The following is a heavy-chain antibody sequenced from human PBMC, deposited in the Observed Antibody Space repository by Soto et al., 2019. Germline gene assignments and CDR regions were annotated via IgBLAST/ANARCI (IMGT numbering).Heavy chain of an antibody. Sequence: TSETLSLTCTVSGCSISSGGYYWSWIRQHPGKGLEWIGYIYYTGSTVYNPSFKSRVTISVDTSKNQFSLKLNSVTAADTAVYYCARDLWGYCGTDCYPLDVWGQGTTVTVSS. D-gene: IGHD2-21*02. CDR2: IYYTGST. CDR1: GCSISSGGYY. J-gene: IGHJ6*02. V-gene: IGHV4-61*08. CDR3: ARDLWGYCGTDCYPLDV.